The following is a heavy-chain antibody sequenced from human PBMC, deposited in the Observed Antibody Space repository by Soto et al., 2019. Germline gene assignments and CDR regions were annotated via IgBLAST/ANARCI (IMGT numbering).Heavy chain of an antibody. V-gene: IGHV1-2*02. CDR3: ARVAGHKNARFDT. Sequence: QVQLVQSGAEVKKPGASVKVSCKASGYSFTKYHMHWVRQAPGQGLEWMGWINPGSGVTNQAQKFQGRVTMTRDTSITTTYMELNSLPSDDTAVYYCARVAGHKNARFDTWGQGALVTVSS. CDR2: INPGSGVT. D-gene: IGHD1-1*01. CDR1: GYSFTKYH. J-gene: IGHJ4*02.